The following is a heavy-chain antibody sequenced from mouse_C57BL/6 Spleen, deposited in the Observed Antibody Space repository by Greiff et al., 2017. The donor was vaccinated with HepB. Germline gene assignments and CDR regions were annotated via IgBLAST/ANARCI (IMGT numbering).Heavy chain of an antibody. CDR1: GLTFSSYG. CDR3: ARVYGSSQYYFDY. V-gene: IGHV5-6*01. Sequence: EVKLVESGGDLVKPGGSLKLSCAASGLTFSSYGMSWVRQTPDKRLEWVATISSGGSYTYYPDSVKGRFTISRDNAKNTLYLQMSSLKSEDTAMYYCARVYGSSQYYFDYWGQGTTLTVSS. J-gene: IGHJ2*01. D-gene: IGHD1-1*01. CDR2: ISSGGSYT.